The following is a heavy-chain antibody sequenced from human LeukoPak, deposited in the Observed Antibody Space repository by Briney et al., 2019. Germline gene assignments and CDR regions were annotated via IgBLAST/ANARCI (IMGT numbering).Heavy chain of an antibody. V-gene: IGHV4-34*01. CDR2: ISHSGST. CDR1: GGSLSGNF. Sequence: SETLSLTCAVYGGSLSGNFWSWIRQPPGKGLEWIVEISHSGSTNYSPSLKSRLTISVDTSKNQFSLRLSSVTAADTAVYYCARGHTLGGYYKQKYYYYGMDVWGQGTTVTVSS. D-gene: IGHD3-9*01. J-gene: IGHJ6*02. CDR3: ARGHTLGGYYKQKYYYYGMDV.